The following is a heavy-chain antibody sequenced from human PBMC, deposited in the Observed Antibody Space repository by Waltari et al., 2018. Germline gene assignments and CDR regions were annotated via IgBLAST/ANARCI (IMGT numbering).Heavy chain of an antibody. V-gene: IGHV1-69*04. CDR3: ARDKGPPVGVALFDY. J-gene: IGHJ4*02. CDR1: GGTFSSYA. Sequence: QVQLVQSGAEVKKPGSSVKVSCKASGGTFSSYAISGVRQAPGQGFEWMVVLIPILGLANYAEKFQGRVTITADESTSTAYIELISLRSEDTAVYYCARDKGPPVGVALFDYWGQGTLVTVSS. D-gene: IGHD1-26*01. CDR2: LIPILGLA.